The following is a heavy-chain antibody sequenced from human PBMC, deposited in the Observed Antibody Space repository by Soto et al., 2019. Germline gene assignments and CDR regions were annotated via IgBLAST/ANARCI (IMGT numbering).Heavy chain of an antibody. CDR3: ARDLTIAAADSFDY. V-gene: IGHV1-18*01. CDR2: ISAYNGNT. CDR1: GYTFTSYG. Sequence: ASVKVSCKASGYTFTSYGISWVRQAPGQGLEWMGWISAYNGNTNYAQKLQGRVTMTTVTSTSTAYMELRSLRSDDTAVYYCARDLTIAAADSFDYWGQGTLVTVSS. J-gene: IGHJ4*02. D-gene: IGHD6-13*01.